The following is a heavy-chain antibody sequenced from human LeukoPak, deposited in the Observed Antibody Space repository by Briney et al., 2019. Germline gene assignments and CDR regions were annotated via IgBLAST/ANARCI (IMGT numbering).Heavy chain of an antibody. CDR1: GYTFTSYG. CDR3: ARFEDGYGLFLDY. V-gene: IGHV1-18*01. D-gene: IGHD5-18*01. CDR2: ISAYNGNT. Sequence: ASVTVSCKGSGYTFTSYGISWVRQAPGQGLEWMGWISAYNGNTNYAQKLQGRVTVTTDTSTSTAYMELRSLRSDDTAVYYCARFEDGYGLFLDYWGQGTLVTVSS. J-gene: IGHJ4*02.